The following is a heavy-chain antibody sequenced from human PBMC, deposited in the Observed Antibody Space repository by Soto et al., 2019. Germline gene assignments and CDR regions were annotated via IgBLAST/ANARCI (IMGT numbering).Heavy chain of an antibody. CDR1: GFTFSSYA. J-gene: IGHJ4*02. D-gene: IGHD3-3*01. V-gene: IGHV3-23*01. CDR3: AKARYDFWSGYYSGVDY. CDR2: ISGSGGST. Sequence: GESLKISCAASGFTFSSYAMSWVRQAPGKGLEWVSAISGSGGSTYYADSVKGRFTISRDNSKNTLYLQMNSLRAEDTAVYYCAKARYDFWSGYYSGVDYWGQGTLVTVSS.